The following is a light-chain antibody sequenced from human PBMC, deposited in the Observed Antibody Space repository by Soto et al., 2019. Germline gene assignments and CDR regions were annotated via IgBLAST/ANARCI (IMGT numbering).Light chain of an antibody. J-gene: IGLJ3*02. CDR2: DVS. Sequence: QSALTQPASVSGSPGQSITISCTGTSSDVGGYNYVSWYQQHPGKAPKLMIYDVSNRPSGVSNRFSGSKSGNTATLTTSGLQAEDEDDYYCSSSTLSSTIVVFGGGTELTVL. V-gene: IGLV2-14*01. CDR1: SSDVGGYNY. CDR3: SSSTLSSTIVV.